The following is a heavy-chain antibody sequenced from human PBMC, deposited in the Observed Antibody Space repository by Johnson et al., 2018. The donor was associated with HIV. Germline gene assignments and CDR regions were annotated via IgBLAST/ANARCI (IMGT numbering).Heavy chain of an antibody. J-gene: IGHJ3*02. CDR2: ISYDGSNK. CDR3: ARAGRQQLVLDAFDI. D-gene: IGHD6-13*01. V-gene: IGHV3-30-3*01. CDR1: GFTFSSYA. Sequence: QVQLVESGGGVVQPGRSLRLSCAASGFTFSSYAMHWVRQAPGKGLEWVAVISYDGSNKYYADSVKGRFTISRDNSKNTLYLQMNSLRAEDTAGYYCARAGRQQLVLDAFDIWGQGTMVTVSS.